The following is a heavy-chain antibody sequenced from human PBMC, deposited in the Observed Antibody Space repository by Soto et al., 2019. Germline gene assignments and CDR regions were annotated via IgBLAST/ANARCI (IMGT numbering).Heavy chain of an antibody. CDR2: ISSSSSYT. J-gene: IGHJ4*02. V-gene: IGHV3-11*06. D-gene: IGHD6-19*01. CDR1: GFTFSDYY. CDR3: ARVLIRQWLDDEYYFDY. Sequence: GGSLRLSCAASGFTFSDYYMSWIRQAPGKGLEWVSYISSSSSYTNYADSVKGRFTISRDNAKNSLYLQMNSLRAEDTAVYYCARVLIRQWLDDEYYFDYWGQGTLVTVSS.